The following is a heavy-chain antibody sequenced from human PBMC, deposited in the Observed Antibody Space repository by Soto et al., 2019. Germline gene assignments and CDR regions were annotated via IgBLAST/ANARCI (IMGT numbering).Heavy chain of an antibody. CDR2: IDTSGSTT. J-gene: IGHJ3*02. D-gene: IGHD7-27*01. Sequence: EVQLVESGGSLVQPGGSLRLSCAASGFTFSSNSMSWVRQGPGKGLEWVSYIDTSGSTTYYADSVKGRFAISRDNAKNSLYLQVNSLRDEDTAVYYCARDRLTGDRREAFDIWGQGTMVTVSS. V-gene: IGHV3-48*02. CDR1: GFTFSSNS. CDR3: ARDRLTGDRREAFDI.